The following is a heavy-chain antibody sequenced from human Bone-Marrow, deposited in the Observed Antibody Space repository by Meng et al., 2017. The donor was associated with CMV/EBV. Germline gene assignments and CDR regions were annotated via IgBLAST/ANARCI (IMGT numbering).Heavy chain of an antibody. CDR2: INPNSGRT. Sequence: HWVRQAPGQGLEWMGWINPNSGRTNYAQKFQGRVTMTRDTSISTAYMELSRLRSDDTAVYYCARDLLYCSSTSCYTPDYYYYYGMDVWGQGTTVTVSS. CDR3: ARDLLYCSSTSCYTPDYYYYYGMDV. V-gene: IGHV1-2*02. D-gene: IGHD2-2*02. J-gene: IGHJ6*02.